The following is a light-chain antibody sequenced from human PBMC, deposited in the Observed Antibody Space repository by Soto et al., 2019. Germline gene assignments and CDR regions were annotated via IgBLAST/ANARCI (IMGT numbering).Light chain of an antibody. CDR2: GGS. J-gene: IGKJ5*01. V-gene: IGKV3D-20*02. Sequence: EIVLTQSPGTLSFSPGEGAALSCRAIQTISSGSLAWYQQKPGQPPRLLIYGGSSRAAGIPDRFSGSGSGTDFTLTISSLEPEDFAVYYCHQRQYWPPITFGQGTRLEIK. CDR1: QTISSGS. CDR3: HQRQYWPPIT.